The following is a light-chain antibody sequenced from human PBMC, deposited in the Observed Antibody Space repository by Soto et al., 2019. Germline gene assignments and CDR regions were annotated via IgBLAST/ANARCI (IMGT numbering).Light chain of an antibody. Sequence: QSVLTQPPSASGTPGQSVTISCSGNSSNIGNNPVNWYQQLPGTAPKLLIYSSNQRPSGVPYRISGSKSGASASLAITGLQSDDEADYYCGPLDDSLKSYMFGGGTKLTVL. CDR3: GPLDDSLKSYM. J-gene: IGLJ3*02. V-gene: IGLV1-44*01. CDR2: SSN. CDR1: SSNIGNNP.